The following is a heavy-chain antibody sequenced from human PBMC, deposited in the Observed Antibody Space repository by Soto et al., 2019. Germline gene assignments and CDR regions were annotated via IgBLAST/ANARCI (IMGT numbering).Heavy chain of an antibody. CDR2: ISSNGSNI. Sequence: QVRLVASGGNLVKPGGSRRLSCSASGFTLRNYYMSWVRQAPGKGLEWVSYISSNGSNINYADSVQGRFTISRDNAKKSLQLQRNSLRAEDSALYFCATDRSRLVPARYAGYFDYWGQGTLVTVSA. CDR1: GFTLRNYY. V-gene: IGHV3-11*01. D-gene: IGHD2-2*01. J-gene: IGHJ4*02. CDR3: ATDRSRLVPARYAGYFDY.